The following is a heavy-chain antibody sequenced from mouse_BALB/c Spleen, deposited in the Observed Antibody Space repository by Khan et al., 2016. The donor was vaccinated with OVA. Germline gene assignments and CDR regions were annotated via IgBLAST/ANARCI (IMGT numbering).Heavy chain of an antibody. D-gene: IGHD2-10*01. CDR2: IWSDGST. J-gene: IGHJ4*01. CDR1: GFSLTSYG. CDR3: ARQPYYHYNIMDY. V-gene: IGHV2-6-1*01. Sequence: VQLQESGPGLVQPSQSLSITCTVSGFSLTSYGVPWVRQSPGKGLEWLVVIWSDGSTTYNSALKSRLTISKDNSKSQVFLKMNSLQTDDTAMYFCARQPYYHYNIMDYWGQGTSVTVSS.